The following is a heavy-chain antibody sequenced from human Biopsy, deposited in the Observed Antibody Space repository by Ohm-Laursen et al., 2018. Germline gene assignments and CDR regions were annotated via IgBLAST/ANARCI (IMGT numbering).Heavy chain of an antibody. CDR1: GESFNGYY. D-gene: IGHD3-22*01. J-gene: IGHJ6*02. V-gene: IGHV4-34*01. CDR3: VRGVDYYDPYHYYALDV. CDR2: INHSGRT. Sequence: GTLSLTCVVYGESFNGYYWSWIRQTPGKGLEWIGEINHSGRTNYNPSLKSRVTISVDTSKNQFSPKVRSVTAADTAVYYCVRGVDYYDPYHYYALDVWGQGTTVTVSS.